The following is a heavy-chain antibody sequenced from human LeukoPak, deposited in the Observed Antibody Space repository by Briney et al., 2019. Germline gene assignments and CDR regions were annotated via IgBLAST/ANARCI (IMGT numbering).Heavy chain of an antibody. CDR2: IIPIFGTA. J-gene: IGHJ5*02. D-gene: IGHD3-3*01. CDR3: ARGGITIFGVVIKSCNWFDP. Sequence: GASVKVSCKASGGTFSSYAISWVRQAPGQGLEWMGGIIPIFGTANYAQKFQGRVTITADESTSTAYMELSSLRPEDTAVYYCARGGITIFGVVIKSCNWFDPWGQETLVTVSS. V-gene: IGHV1-69*13. CDR1: GGTFSSYA.